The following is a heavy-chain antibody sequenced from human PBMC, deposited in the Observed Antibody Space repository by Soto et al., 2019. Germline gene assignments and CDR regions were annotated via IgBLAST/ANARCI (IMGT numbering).Heavy chain of an antibody. D-gene: IGHD3-10*01. V-gene: IGHV4-39*02. J-gene: IGHJ4*02. CDR1: GGSISSSGYS. Sequence: QLQLQESGPGLVKPSETLSLTCTVSGGSISSSGYSWGWIRQPPGKGLEWVGRNYYGGSTYYNPSLNNRVTISVDTSKNHFSLKLSSVTAAYTAVYYCATTNVGWFGVGDSLGQGTLVTVSS. CDR2: NYYGGST. CDR3: ATTNVGWFGVGDS.